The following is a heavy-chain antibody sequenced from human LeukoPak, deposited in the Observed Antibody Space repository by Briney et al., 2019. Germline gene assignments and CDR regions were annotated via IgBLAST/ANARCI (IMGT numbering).Heavy chain of an antibody. CDR2: ISGSGGST. J-gene: IGHJ6*02. D-gene: IGHD3-10*01. CDR3: AKDFVPIYGSGSYYNHYYYGMDV. Sequence: GGSLRLSCAASGFTFSSYAMSWVRQAPGKGLEWVSAISGSGGSTYYADSVKGRFTISRDNSKNTLYLQMNSLRAEDTAVYYCAKDFVPIYGSGSYYNHYYYGMDVWGQGTTVTVSS. V-gene: IGHV3-23*01. CDR1: GFTFSSYA.